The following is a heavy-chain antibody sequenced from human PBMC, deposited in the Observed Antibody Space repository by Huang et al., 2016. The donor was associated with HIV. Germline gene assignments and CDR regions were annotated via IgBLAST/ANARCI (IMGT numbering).Heavy chain of an antibody. Sequence: QVQLVQSGAEVKKPGASVKVSCKASGYTFTNYAINGVRQAPGQSLEWMGWISGYKGKTNYAQKGQGRCTMTNDTSTSTAYMELRGLISDDTAVYYCARERYYYDRSGYYTPVEYFHHWGQGTLVTVSS. J-gene: IGHJ1*01. D-gene: IGHD3-22*01. CDR2: ISGYKGKT. CDR3: ARERYYYDRSGYYTPVEYFHH. V-gene: IGHV1-18*01. CDR1: GYTFTNYA.